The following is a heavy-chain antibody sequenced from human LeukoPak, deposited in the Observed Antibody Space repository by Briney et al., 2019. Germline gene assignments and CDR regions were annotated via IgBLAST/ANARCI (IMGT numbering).Heavy chain of an antibody. CDR1: GFTFSRFW. D-gene: IGHD6-19*01. CDR2: IKQDGSEK. CDR3: ARVLSDSSGWYYFDY. J-gene: IGHJ4*02. V-gene: IGHV3-7*05. Sequence: PGGSLRLSCAASGFTFSRFWMSWVRQAPGKGLEGAANIKQDGSEKYYVDSVKGRFTISRDNSKNTLYLQMNSLRAEDTAVYYCARVLSDSSGWYYFDYWRQGTLVTVSS.